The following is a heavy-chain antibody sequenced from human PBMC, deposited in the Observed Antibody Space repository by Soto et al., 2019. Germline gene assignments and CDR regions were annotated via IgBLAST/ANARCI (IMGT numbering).Heavy chain of an antibody. V-gene: IGHV3-30-3*01. CDR1: GFTFSSYA. CDR3: ARGAQYYYGSGSLPLDV. D-gene: IGHD3-10*01. CDR2: ISYDGSNK. Sequence: PGGSLRLSCAASGFTFSSYAMHWVRQAPGKGLEWVAVISYDGSNKYYADSVKGRFTISRDNSKNTLYLQMNSLRAEDTAVYYCARGAQYYYGSGSLPLDVWGQGTTVTVSS. J-gene: IGHJ6*02.